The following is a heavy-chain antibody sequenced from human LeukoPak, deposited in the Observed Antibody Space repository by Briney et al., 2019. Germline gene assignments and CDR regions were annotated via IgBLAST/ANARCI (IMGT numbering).Heavy chain of an antibody. CDR3: AKDLTVVGSAWFDP. CDR1: GFMFDEYA. CDR2: ISGDGGTT. J-gene: IGHJ5*02. D-gene: IGHD2-2*01. Sequence: PGGSLRLSCAASGFMFDEYAMHWVRQAPGKGLEWVSLISGDGGTTYHVDSVKSRFTISRDNIKNSLYLQMNSLRSEDTALYYCAKDLTVVGSAWFDPWGQGTLVTVSS. V-gene: IGHV3-43*02.